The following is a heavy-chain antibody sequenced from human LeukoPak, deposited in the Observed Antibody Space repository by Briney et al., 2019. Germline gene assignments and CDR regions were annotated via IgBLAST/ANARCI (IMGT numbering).Heavy chain of an antibody. CDR1: GGSISSSSYY. D-gene: IGHD3-22*01. J-gene: IGHJ4*02. CDR2: IYYSGST. Sequence: SETLSLTCTVSGGSISSSSYYWGWIRQPPGKGLEWIGSIYYSGSTYYNPSLKSRVTISVDTSKNQFSLKLSSVTAADTAVYYCARGGYYYDSSGPITNFDYWGQGTLVTVSS. V-gene: IGHV4-39*07. CDR3: ARGGYYYDSSGPITNFDY.